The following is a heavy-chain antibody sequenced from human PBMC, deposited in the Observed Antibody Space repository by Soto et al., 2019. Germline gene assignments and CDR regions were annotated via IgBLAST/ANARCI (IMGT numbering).Heavy chain of an antibody. CDR1: GSSISSAYY. V-gene: IGHV4-38-2*02. CDR3: ASDFWTGYPLFDY. CDR2: VFHRGTT. D-gene: IGHD3-3*01. J-gene: IGHJ4*02. Sequence: PSETLSLTCNVSGSSISSAYYWGWVRQPPGRGLEWIGSVFHRGTTYYNPSLMSRVTISLDTSKNQLSLKLSSVTAADTAVYYCASDFWTGYPLFDYWGQGALVTVSS.